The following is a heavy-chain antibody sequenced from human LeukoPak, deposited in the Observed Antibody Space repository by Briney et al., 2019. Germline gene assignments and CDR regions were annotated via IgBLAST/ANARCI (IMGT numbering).Heavy chain of an antibody. CDR1: GFTFDDYA. J-gene: IGHJ4*02. Sequence: SGGSLRLSCAASGFTFDDYAMYWVRQAPGKGLEWVSGISWNSGSKGYADSVKGRFTISRDNAKKSLNLQMNSLRTEDTALYYCAKDIDVVPAEAFDYWGQGTLVTVSS. CDR2: ISWNSGSK. D-gene: IGHD2-2*01. CDR3: AKDIDVVPAEAFDY. V-gene: IGHV3-9*01.